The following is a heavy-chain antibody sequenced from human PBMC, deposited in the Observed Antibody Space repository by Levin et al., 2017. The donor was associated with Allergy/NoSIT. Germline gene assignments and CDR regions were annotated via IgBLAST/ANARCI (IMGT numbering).Heavy chain of an antibody. CDR3: ARFLAAPGTVDYFFYYMDV. D-gene: IGHD6-19*01. J-gene: IGHJ6*03. CDR1: GFSFDDYG. CDR2: INRNGDRT. V-gene: IGHV3-20*01. Sequence: GESLKISCAASGFSFDDYGMSWVRQVPGKGLEWVSGINRNGDRTGYGGSVRGRFTISRDNAKNSLYLQMNSLRVEDTALYHCARFLAAPGTVDYFFYYMDVWGRGTTVTVSS.